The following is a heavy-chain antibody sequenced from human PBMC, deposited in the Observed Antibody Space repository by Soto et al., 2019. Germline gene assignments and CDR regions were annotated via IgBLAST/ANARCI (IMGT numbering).Heavy chain of an antibody. CDR2: INSDGSST. CDR3: ASGGTYDAFDI. V-gene: IGHV3-74*01. D-gene: IGHD2-15*01. Sequence: GGSLRLSCAASGFTFSSYWMHWVRQAPGKGLVWVSRINSDGSSTSYADSVKGRFTISRDNAKNTLYLQMNSLRAEDTAVYYCASGGTYDAFDIWGQWTMVTVSS. J-gene: IGHJ3*02. CDR1: GFTFSSYW.